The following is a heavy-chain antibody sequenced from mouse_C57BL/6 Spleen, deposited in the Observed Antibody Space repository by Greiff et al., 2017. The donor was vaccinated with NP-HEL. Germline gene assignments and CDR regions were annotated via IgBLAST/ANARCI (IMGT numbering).Heavy chain of an antibody. CDR1: GYTFTSYW. CDR2: IDPSDSYT. J-gene: IGHJ2*01. D-gene: IGHD3-1*01. V-gene: IGHV1-50*01. Sequence: VQLQQPGAELVKPGASVKLSCKASGYTFTSYWMQWVKQRPGQGLEWIGEIDPSDSYTNYNQKFKGKATLTVDTSSSTAYMQLSSLTSEDSAVYYCARRGALRTADYWGQGTTLTVSS. CDR3: ARRGALRTADY.